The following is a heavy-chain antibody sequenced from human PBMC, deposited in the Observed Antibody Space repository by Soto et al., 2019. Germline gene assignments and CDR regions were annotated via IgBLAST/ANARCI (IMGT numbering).Heavy chain of an antibody. CDR1: GGIFTNNA. J-gene: IGHJ6*04. V-gene: IGHV1-69*01. Sequence: QVQVVQSGAEVKKPGSSVKVSCKGSGGIFTNNAISWVRQAPGQGLEWLGGVIPLFDTADYAQIFRGRLRIPGDGPTAPAYRELSARTPPARACYFWATGGQKDVTNSDTGMEAWAKGTTVTVS. D-gene: IGHD3-16*01. CDR2: VIPLFDTA. CDR3: ATGGQKDVTNSDTGMEA.